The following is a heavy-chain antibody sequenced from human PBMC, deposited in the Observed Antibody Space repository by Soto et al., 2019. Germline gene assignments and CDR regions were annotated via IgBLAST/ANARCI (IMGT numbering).Heavy chain of an antibody. CDR3: ARAPCITYSGYDRSGGYDCHYYYYMDV. Sequence: GASVKVSCKASGYTFTSYGISWVRQAPGQGLEWVGWISAYNGNTNYAQKLQGRVTMTTDTSTSTAYMELRSLRSDDTAVYYCARAPCITYSGYDRSGGYDCHYYYYMDVWGKGTTVTVSS. CDR1: GYTFTSYG. V-gene: IGHV1-18*01. CDR2: ISAYNGNT. J-gene: IGHJ6*03. D-gene: IGHD5-12*01.